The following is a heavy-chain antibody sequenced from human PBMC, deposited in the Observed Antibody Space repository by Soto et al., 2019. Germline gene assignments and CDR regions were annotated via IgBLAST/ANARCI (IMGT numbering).Heavy chain of an antibody. Sequence: AGGSLRLSCAVSGFTFSGYGMHWVRQAPGKGLEWVAVISYDGRNKYYADSVKGRFTISRDNSKNTLYLQMNSLRAEDTAVYYCAKDRGALRWSEEHYYFDYWGQGTLVTVSS. CDR2: ISYDGRNK. CDR3: AKDRGALRWSEEHYYFDY. V-gene: IGHV3-30*18. CDR1: GFTFSGYG. J-gene: IGHJ4*02. D-gene: IGHD4-17*01.